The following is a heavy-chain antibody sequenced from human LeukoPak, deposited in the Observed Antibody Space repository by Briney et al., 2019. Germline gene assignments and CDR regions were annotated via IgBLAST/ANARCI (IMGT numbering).Heavy chain of an antibody. D-gene: IGHD3-3*01. CDR2: ISYDGSNK. J-gene: IGHJ4*02. CDR1: GFTFSSYA. Sequence: GGSLRLSCAASGFTFSSYAMSWVRQAPGKGLEWVAVISYDGSNKYYADSVKGRFTISRDNSKNTLYLQMNSLRAEDTAVYYCARETNTYYDFWSGPSGYWGQGTLVTVSS. CDR3: ARETNTYYDFWSGPSGY. V-gene: IGHV3-30-3*01.